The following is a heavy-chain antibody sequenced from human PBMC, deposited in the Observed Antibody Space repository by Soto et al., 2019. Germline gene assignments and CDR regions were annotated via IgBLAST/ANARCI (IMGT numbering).Heavy chain of an antibody. V-gene: IGHV4-34*01. J-gene: IGHJ4*02. CDR1: VWSFIVYY. Sequence: SSTXSLTCSVYVWSFIVYYWILIRHPPGKGLEFIGEINHSGSTNYNPSLKSRVTISVDTSKNQFSLRMSSVTAAETAVYYCARGGGYCSGGSCTTKRYFEYWGQGTLV. CDR3: ARGGGYCSGGSCTTKRYFEY. CDR2: INHSGST. D-gene: IGHD2-15*01.